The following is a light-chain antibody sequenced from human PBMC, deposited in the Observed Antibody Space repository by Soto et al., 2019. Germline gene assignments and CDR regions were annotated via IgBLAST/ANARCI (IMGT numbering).Light chain of an antibody. V-gene: IGLV2-23*01. CDR1: NGFVESVSL. CDR2: DRP. CDR3: CLYIGGNTYV. J-gene: IGLJ1*01. Sequence: HSALAQPDSVSGSPGQTITISCTGTNGFVESVSLVSWYQQHQAKPPKVRVSDRPTRPSGVPARSTPATTANSTSLTISGLQADDEADYYCCLYIGGNTYVFGTGTKVTVL.